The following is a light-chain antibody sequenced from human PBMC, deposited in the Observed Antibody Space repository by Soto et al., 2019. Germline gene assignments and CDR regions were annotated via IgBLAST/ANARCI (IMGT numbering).Light chain of an antibody. CDR1: SSNIGAGYD. CDR2: GNS. J-gene: IGLJ2*01. V-gene: IGLV1-40*01. Sequence: QSVLTQPPSVSGAPGQRVTISCTGSSSNIGAGYDVHWYQQFPGTAPKLLIYGNSNRPSGVPDRFSGSKSGTSASLAITGLQAEDEADYYCQSYDSSLSGVVFGGGTKVTVL. CDR3: QSYDSSLSGVV.